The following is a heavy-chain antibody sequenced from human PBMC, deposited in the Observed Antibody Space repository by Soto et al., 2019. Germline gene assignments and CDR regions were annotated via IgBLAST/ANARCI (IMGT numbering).Heavy chain of an antibody. CDR2: ISYDGSNK. V-gene: IGHV3-30-3*01. Sequence: LRLSCAASGFTFSSYAMHWVRQAPGKGLEWVAVISYDGSNKYYADSVKDRFTISRDNSKNTLYLQMNSLRAEDTAVYYCARNGVGYGYYYYYGMDVWGQGTTVTVSS. J-gene: IGHJ6*02. D-gene: IGHD5-12*01. CDR1: GFTFSSYA. CDR3: ARNGVGYGYYYYYGMDV.